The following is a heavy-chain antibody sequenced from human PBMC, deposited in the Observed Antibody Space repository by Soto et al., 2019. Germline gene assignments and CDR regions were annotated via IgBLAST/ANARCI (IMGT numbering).Heavy chain of an antibody. V-gene: IGHV4-31*03. CDR1: GGSISSGGYY. CDR3: ARAGAGYCSGGSCYSGYYFDY. J-gene: IGHJ4*02. Sequence: QVQLQESGPGLVKPSQTLSLTCTVSGGSISSGGYYWSWIRQHPGKGLEWIGYIYYSGSTYYNPSLKSRVTISVDTSKNQFSLKLSSVTAADTAVYYCARAGAGYCSGGSCYSGYYFDYWGQGTLVTVSS. CDR2: IYYSGST. D-gene: IGHD2-15*01.